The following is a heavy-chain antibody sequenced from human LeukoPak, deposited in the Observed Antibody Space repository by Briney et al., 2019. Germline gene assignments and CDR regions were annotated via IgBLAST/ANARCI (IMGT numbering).Heavy chain of an antibody. CDR1: GYIFTSYY. D-gene: IGHD4-17*01. CDR2: INPSGGST. J-gene: IGHJ4*02. Sequence: ASVKVSCKASGYIFTSYYMHWVRQAPGQGLEWMGIINPSGGSTSYAQKFQGRVTMTRDTSTSTVYMELSSLRSEDTAVYYCARVGGDYVFDYWGQGTLVTVSS. CDR3: ARVGGDYVFDY. V-gene: IGHV1-46*01.